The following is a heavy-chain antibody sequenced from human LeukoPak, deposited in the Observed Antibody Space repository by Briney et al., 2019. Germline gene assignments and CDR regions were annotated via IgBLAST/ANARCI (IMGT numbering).Heavy chain of an antibody. V-gene: IGHV4-38-2*02. Sequence: NPSETLSLTCTVSGYSISSGYYWGWIRQPPGKGLEWIGSIYHSGSTYYNPSLKSRVTISVDTSKNQFSLKLSSVTAADTAVYYCARDWGCSGGSCLLYAFDSDNAFEIWGQGTMVTVSS. CDR3: ARDWGCSGGSCLLYAFDSDNAFEI. CDR1: GYSISSGYY. CDR2: IYHSGST. D-gene: IGHD2-15*01. J-gene: IGHJ3*02.